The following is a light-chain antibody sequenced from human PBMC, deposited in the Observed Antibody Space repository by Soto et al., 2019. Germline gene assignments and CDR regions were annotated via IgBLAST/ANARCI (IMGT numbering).Light chain of an antibody. J-gene: IGKJ2*01. CDR2: AAS. V-gene: IGKV1-39*01. Sequence: DIQMTQSPSSLSASVGDRVTITCRASQSVVVHLNWYQQKPGKAPRLLIYAASTLQSGVPSRFSGSGSGTDFTLNISGLQPEDFATYFCQQSYRTPLTFGQGTRLEL. CDR1: QSVVVH. CDR3: QQSYRTPLT.